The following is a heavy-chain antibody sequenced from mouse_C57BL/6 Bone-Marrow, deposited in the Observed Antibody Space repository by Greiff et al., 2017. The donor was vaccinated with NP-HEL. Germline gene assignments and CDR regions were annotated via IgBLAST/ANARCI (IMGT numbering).Heavy chain of an antibody. CDR3: TRDYYGSSSYYFDY. D-gene: IGHD1-1*01. CDR1: GFTFSSYA. Sequence: DVQLQESGEGLVKPGGSLKLSCAASGFTFSSYAMSWVRQTPEKRLEWVAYISSGGDYIYYADTVKGRFTISRDNARNTLYLQMSSLKSEDTAMYYCTRDYYGSSSYYFDYWGQGTTLTVSS. CDR2: ISSGGDYI. V-gene: IGHV5-9-1*02. J-gene: IGHJ2*01.